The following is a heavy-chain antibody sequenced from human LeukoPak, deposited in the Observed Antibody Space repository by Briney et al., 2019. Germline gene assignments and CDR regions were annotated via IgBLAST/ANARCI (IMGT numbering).Heavy chain of an antibody. Sequence: SETLSLTCAVSGYSISSGYYWGWIRQPPGKGLEWIGSIYHSGSTYYNPSLKSRVTISVDTSKTQFSLKLSSVTAADTAVYYCARDPVYSGWYAERAFDIWGQGTMVTVSS. V-gene: IGHV4-38-2*02. CDR2: IYHSGST. CDR1: GYSISSGYY. D-gene: IGHD6-19*01. CDR3: ARDPVYSGWYAERAFDI. J-gene: IGHJ3*02.